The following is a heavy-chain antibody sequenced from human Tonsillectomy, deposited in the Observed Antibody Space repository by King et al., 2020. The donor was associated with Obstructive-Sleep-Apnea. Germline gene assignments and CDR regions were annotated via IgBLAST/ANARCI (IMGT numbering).Heavy chain of an antibody. D-gene: IGHD1-1*01. J-gene: IGHJ3*02. CDR1: GFTFSSYG. Sequence: HVQLVESGGGVVQPGRSLRLSCAASGFTFSSYGMHWVRQAPGKGLEWVAVISYDGSNKYYADSVKGRFTISSDNSKNTLYLQMNSLRAEDTAVYYCAKLREILDDAFDIWGQGTMVTVSS. CDR2: ISYDGSNK. V-gene: IGHV3-30*18. CDR3: AKLREILDDAFDI.